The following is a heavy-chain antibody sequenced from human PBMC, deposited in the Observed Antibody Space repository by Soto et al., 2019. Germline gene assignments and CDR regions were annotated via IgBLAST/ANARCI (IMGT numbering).Heavy chain of an antibody. Sequence: GGSLILSCASSGVSFSASGVRWVRQAPGKGLEWLAVISYHGNNDYYAEFVKGRFTISRDNSKNTLYLQMDSLRPEDTAVYYCVKDYDNGGYFRYYFHLWGHGTLVTVSS. V-gene: IGHV3-30*18. J-gene: IGHJ4*01. CDR2: ISYHGNND. D-gene: IGHD3-22*01. CDR1: GVSFSASG. CDR3: VKDYDNGGYFRYYFHL.